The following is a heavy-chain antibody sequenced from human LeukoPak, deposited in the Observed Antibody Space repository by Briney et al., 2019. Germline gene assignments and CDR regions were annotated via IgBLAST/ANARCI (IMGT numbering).Heavy chain of an antibody. CDR2: IYYSGST. D-gene: IGHD3-22*01. CDR3: ARGSLPSYYDSSGYLDWFDP. Sequence: KPPETLSLTCTVSGGSISSSSDYWGWIRQPPGKGLEWIGSIYYSGSTYYNPSLKSRVTISVDTSKNQFSLKLSSVTAADTAVYYSARGSLPSYYDSSGYLDWFDPWGQGTLVTVSS. J-gene: IGHJ5*02. V-gene: IGHV4-39*01. CDR1: GGSISSSSDY.